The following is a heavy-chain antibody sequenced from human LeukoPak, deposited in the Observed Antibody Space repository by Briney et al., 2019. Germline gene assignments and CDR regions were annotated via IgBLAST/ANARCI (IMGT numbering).Heavy chain of an antibody. CDR3: ARDLSGVTGYTYGRGIDY. Sequence: GGSLRLSCAASGFTFSSYWMSWVRQAPGKGLEWVANIKKDGSEKYYVDSVKGRFTISRDNAKTSLYLQTNSLRAEETAVYYCARDLSGVTGYTYGRGIDYWGQGTLVTVSS. D-gene: IGHD5-18*01. V-gene: IGHV3-7*01. CDR1: GFTFSSYW. CDR2: IKKDGSEK. J-gene: IGHJ4*02.